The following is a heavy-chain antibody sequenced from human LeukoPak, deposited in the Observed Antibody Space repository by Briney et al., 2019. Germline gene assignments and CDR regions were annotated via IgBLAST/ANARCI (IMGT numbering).Heavy chain of an antibody. V-gene: IGHV4-39*01. J-gene: IGHJ4*02. CDR1: GGSTSSSSYY. D-gene: IGHD3-22*01. Sequence: PSETLSLPCIVSGGSTSSSSYYWGWIRQPPGKGLEWIGSIYYSGSTYYNPSLKSRVTISVDTSKNQFSLKLSSVTAADTAVYYCARLSGYYFYFDYWGQGTLVTVSS. CDR3: ARLSGYYFYFDY. CDR2: IYYSGST.